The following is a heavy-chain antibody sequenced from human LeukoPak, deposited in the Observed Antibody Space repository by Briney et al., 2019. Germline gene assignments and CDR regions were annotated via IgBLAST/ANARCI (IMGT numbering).Heavy chain of an antibody. V-gene: IGHV4-59*01. D-gene: IGHD3-3*01. CDR2: IYYSGST. CDR1: GFTFDDYD. Sequence: GSLRLSCAASGFTFDDYDMSWVRQPPGKGLEWIGYIYYSGSTNYNPSLKSRVTISVDTSKNQFSLKLSSVTAADTAVYYCARRYYDFWSGYYEGGVYFDYWGQGTLVTVSS. CDR3: ARRYYDFWSGYYEGGVYFDY. J-gene: IGHJ4*02.